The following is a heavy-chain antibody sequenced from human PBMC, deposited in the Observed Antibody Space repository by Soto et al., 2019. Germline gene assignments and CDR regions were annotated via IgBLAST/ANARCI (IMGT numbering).Heavy chain of an antibody. CDR2: ISAYNGNT. CDR1: GYTFTSYG. Sequence: QVQLVQSGAEVKKPGASVKVSCKASGYTFTSYGISWVRQAPGQGLEWMGWISAYNGNTNYAQKLQGRVTMTTDTSTSTAHMELRSLRSDDTAVYYCARVRGAIVVVVAGVDYWGQGTLVTVSS. V-gene: IGHV1-18*01. D-gene: IGHD2-15*01. J-gene: IGHJ4*02. CDR3: ARVRGAIVVVVAGVDY.